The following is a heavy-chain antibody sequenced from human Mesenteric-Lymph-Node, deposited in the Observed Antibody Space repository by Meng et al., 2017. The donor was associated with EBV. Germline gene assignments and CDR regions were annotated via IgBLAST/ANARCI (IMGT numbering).Heavy chain of an antibody. CDR1: GCTFSSYA. CDR2: FSGSGGST. D-gene: IGHD4-17*01. J-gene: IGHJ4*02. V-gene: IGHV3-23*01. Sequence: VHRLEAGGGFVQPWGSLGLSFAASGCTFSSYAMSWVRQAPGKGLEWVSAFSGSGGSTYYADSVKGRFTISRDNSKNTLYLQMNSLRAEDTAVYYCAKGQFAVTTDYWGQGTLVTVSS. CDR3: AKGQFAVTTDY.